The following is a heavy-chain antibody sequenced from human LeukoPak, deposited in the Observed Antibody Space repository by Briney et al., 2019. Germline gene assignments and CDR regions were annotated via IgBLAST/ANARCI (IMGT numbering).Heavy chain of an antibody. CDR3: AEVTEQQLGRGYFDY. D-gene: IGHD6-13*01. Sequence: GGSLRLSCAASGFTFSSYAMSWVRQAPGKGLEWVSAISGSGGSTYYADSVKGRFTISRDNSKNTLYLQMNSLRAEDTAVYYCAEVTEQQLGRGYFDYWGQGTLVTVSS. J-gene: IGHJ4*02. CDR2: ISGSGGST. V-gene: IGHV3-23*01. CDR1: GFTFSSYA.